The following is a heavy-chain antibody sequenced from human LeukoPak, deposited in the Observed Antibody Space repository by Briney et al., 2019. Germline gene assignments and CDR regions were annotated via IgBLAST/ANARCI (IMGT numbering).Heavy chain of an antibody. V-gene: IGHV3-7*01. J-gene: IGHJ6*03. Sequence: GGSLRLSCAASGFTFSNHWMSWVRQAPGKGLEWVADIKQDGSEKYYVDSVKGRFTISRDNAKNSLYLQMNSLRAEDTAVYYCARRYMDVWGKGTTVTVSS. CDR2: IKQDGSEK. CDR1: GFTFSNHW. CDR3: ARRYMDV.